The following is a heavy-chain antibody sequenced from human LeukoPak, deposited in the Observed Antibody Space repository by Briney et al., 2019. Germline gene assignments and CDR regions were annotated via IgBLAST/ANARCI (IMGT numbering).Heavy chain of an antibody. V-gene: IGHV3-48*03. CDR3: ARDQYYDSSGYYLNSGY. D-gene: IGHD3-22*01. J-gene: IGHJ4*02. Sequence: GGSLRLSCAASGFTFSSYEMNWVRQAPGKGLEWVSYISSSGSTIYYADSEKGRFTISRDNAKNSLYLQMNSLRAEDTAVYYCARDQYYDSSGYYLNSGYWGQGTLVTVSS. CDR1: GFTFSSYE. CDR2: ISSSGSTI.